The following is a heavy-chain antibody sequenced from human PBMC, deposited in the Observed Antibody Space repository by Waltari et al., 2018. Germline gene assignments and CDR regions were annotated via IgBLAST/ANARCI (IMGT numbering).Heavy chain of an antibody. V-gene: IGHV4-39*07. CDR3: ASSPRGEQLVQVFDP. D-gene: IGHD6-6*01. J-gene: IGHJ5*02. CDR1: GGSISSSSYY. Sequence: QLQLQESGPGLVKPSETLSLTCTVSGGSISSSSYYWGWIRQPPGKGLEWIGSIYYSGSTYYNPSLKSRVTISVDTSKNQFSLKLSSVTAADTAVYYCASSPRGEQLVQVFDPWGQGTLVTVSS. CDR2: IYYSGST.